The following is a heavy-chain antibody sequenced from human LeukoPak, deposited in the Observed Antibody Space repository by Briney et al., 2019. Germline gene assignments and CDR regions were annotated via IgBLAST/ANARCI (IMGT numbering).Heavy chain of an antibody. V-gene: IGHV1-69*13. CDR1: GYTFTSYG. Sequence: GASVKVSCKASGYTFTSYGISWVRQAPGQGLEWMGGIIPIFGTANYAQKFQGRVTITADESTSTAYMELSSLRSEDTAVYYCARDGGGEMATRAQVYWGQGTLVTVSS. CDR3: ARDGGGEMATRAQVY. J-gene: IGHJ4*02. CDR2: IIPIFGTA. D-gene: IGHD5-24*01.